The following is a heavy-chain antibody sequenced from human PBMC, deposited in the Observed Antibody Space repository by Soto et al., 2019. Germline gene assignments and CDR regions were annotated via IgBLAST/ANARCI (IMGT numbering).Heavy chain of an antibody. Sequence: SETLSLTCAVYGGSFSGYYWTWIRQPPGKGLEWIGEINHSGSTNCNPSLKSRVTISVDTSKNQFSLKLSSVTAADTAVYYCARQVRGWSIAVASYYFDYWGQGTLVTVS. J-gene: IGHJ4*02. CDR1: GGSFSGYY. CDR3: ARQVRGWSIAVASYYFDY. D-gene: IGHD6-19*01. V-gene: IGHV4-34*01. CDR2: INHSGST.